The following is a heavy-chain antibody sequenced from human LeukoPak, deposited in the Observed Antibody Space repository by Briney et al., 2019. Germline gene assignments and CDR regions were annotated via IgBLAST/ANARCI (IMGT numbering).Heavy chain of an antibody. CDR1: GFTFSSYA. Sequence: QTGGSLRLSCAASGFTFSSYAMTWVRQAPGKGLEWVSAISGSGDSTYYADSVKGRFTISRDNSKNTLYLQMNSLRAEDTAVYYCAKTEVGPHPPYYFDYWGQGTLVTVSS. CDR2: ISGSGDST. J-gene: IGHJ4*02. CDR3: AKTEVGPHPPYYFDY. V-gene: IGHV3-23*01.